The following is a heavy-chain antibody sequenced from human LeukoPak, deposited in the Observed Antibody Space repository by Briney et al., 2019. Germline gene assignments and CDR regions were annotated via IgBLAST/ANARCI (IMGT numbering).Heavy chain of an antibody. CDR1: GFTFSTYV. Sequence: GGSLRLSCAASGFTFSTYVMNWTRQAPGKGLEWVAIISYDGGSTSYADSVKGRFTISRDNSKNTLYLQMSSLRTEDTAVYYCAKIEGSSSYYFDYWGQGTLVTVSS. J-gene: IGHJ4*02. V-gene: IGHV3-30*18. D-gene: IGHD6-6*01. CDR2: ISYDGGST. CDR3: AKIEGSSSYYFDY.